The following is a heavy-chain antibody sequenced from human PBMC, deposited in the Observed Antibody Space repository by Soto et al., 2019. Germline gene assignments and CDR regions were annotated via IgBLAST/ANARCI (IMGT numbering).Heavy chain of an antibody. D-gene: IGHD3-10*01. CDR2: ISYDGRSE. CDR3: ARGSKDSYPGSRIFDF. Sequence: PGGSLRLSCVASGFTFSNFGMHWVRQAPGKGLEWVAGISYDGRSESYVDSVRGRFTLSRDNSKKTLYLQMSSLRADDSAVYFCARGSKDSYPGSRIFDFWGRGTLVTVSS. V-gene: IGHV3-30*03. CDR1: GFTFSNFG. J-gene: IGHJ4*02.